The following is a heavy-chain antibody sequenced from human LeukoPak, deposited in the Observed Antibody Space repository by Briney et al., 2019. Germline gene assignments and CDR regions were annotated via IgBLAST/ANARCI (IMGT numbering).Heavy chain of an antibody. Sequence: ASVKVSCKVSGYTLTELSMHWVRQAPGKGLEWMGGFDAEDAETIYAQKFQGRVTMTEDTSTDTAYMELSSLRSEDTAVYYCARVATYYYDSSGYGWFDPWGQGTLVTVSS. CDR3: ARVATYYYDSSGYGWFDP. CDR2: FDAEDAET. D-gene: IGHD3-22*01. J-gene: IGHJ5*02. V-gene: IGHV1-24*01. CDR1: GYTLTELS.